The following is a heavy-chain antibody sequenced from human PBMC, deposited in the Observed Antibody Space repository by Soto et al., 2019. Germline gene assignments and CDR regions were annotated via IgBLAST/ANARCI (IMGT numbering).Heavy chain of an antibody. D-gene: IGHD4-17*01. Sequence: EVQLLESGGGLVQPGGSLRLSCAASGFTFSSYAMSWVRQAPGKGLEWVSAISGSGGSTYYADSVKGRFSISSDNSKNTLYLQINSLRAEDTAVYYWASQGSVTPHYWGQGTLVTVSS. J-gene: IGHJ4*02. CDR1: GFTFSSYA. V-gene: IGHV3-23*01. CDR2: ISGSGGST. CDR3: ASQGSVTPHY.